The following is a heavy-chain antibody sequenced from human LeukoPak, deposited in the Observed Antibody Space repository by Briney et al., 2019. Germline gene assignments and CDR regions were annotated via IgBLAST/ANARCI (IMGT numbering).Heavy chain of an antibody. CDR3: ARDGSGMDV. CDR1: GFSISSYY. CDR2: MYYSGST. V-gene: IGHV4-59*13. Sequence: SETLSLTCTVSGFSISSYYWSWIRQPPGKGLEWIAYMYYSGSTNYNPSLKSRVTISVDTSKNQFSLDLSSVTAADTAVYYCARDGSGMDVWGQGTTVTVSS. D-gene: IGHD1-1*01. J-gene: IGHJ6*02.